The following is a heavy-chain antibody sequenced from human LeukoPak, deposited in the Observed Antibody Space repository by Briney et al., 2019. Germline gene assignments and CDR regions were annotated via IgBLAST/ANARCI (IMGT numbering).Heavy chain of an antibody. CDR2: ISSSSSYI. J-gene: IGHJ4*02. CDR1: GFTFSSYA. V-gene: IGHV3-21*01. Sequence: TGGSLRLSCAASGFTFSSYAMHWVRQAPGKGLEWVSSISSSSSYIYYADSVKGRFTISRDNAKNSLYLQMNSLRAEDTAVYYCARGEMTTVTKAGYWGQGTLVTVSS. CDR3: ARGEMTTVTKAGY. D-gene: IGHD4-17*01.